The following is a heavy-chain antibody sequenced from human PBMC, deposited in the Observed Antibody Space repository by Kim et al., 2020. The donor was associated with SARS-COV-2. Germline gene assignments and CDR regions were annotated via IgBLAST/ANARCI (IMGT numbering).Heavy chain of an antibody. CDR2: INPSGGST. V-gene: IGHV1-46*01. Sequence: ASVKVSCKASGYTFTSYYMHWVRQAPGQGLEWMGIINPSGGSTSYAQKFQGRVTMTRDTSTSTVYMELSSLRSEDTAVYYCASPILGYCSGGSCYGPPPTWYGMDVWGQGTTVTVSS. CDR3: ASPILGYCSGGSCYGPPPTWYGMDV. CDR1: GYTFTSYY. J-gene: IGHJ6*02. D-gene: IGHD2-15*01.